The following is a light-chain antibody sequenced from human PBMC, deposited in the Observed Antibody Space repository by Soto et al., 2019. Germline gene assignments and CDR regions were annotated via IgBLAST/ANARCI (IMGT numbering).Light chain of an antibody. J-gene: IGKJ3*01. CDR1: QSISSW. Sequence: DIQMTQSPSTLSASVGDRVTITCRASQSISSWLAWYQQKPGKDPKLLIYDASSIESGVPSRFSGSGSGTEFTLTISSLQPDDFATYYCQQYNSYSPTFGPGTKVDIK. V-gene: IGKV1-5*01. CDR3: QQYNSYSPT. CDR2: DAS.